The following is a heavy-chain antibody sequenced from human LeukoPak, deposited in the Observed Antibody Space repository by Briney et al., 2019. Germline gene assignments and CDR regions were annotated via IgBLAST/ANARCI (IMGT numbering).Heavy chain of an antibody. V-gene: IGHV3-21*01. Sequence: GGSLTLSCPASGFTFSSYSMNWVRQAPGKGLDWVSSISSSSSYIYYAESVKGRFTISRDNAKNSLYLQMNSLRAEDTAMYYCARDSDDILTGYSPNWFDPWGQGTLVTVSS. D-gene: IGHD3-9*01. CDR2: ISSSSSYI. CDR3: ARDSDDILTGYSPNWFDP. CDR1: GFTFSSYS. J-gene: IGHJ5*02.